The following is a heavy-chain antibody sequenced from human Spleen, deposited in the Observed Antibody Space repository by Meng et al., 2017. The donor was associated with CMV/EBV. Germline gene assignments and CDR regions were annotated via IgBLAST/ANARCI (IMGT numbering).Heavy chain of an antibody. CDR3: ASGLQLWTVLTY. D-gene: IGHD5-18*01. CDR1: GYTFTSYS. J-gene: IGHJ4*02. Sequence: CKASGYTFTSYSIHWVRQAPGQRPEWMGWINAGNGNTKYSQHFQGRLTLTRDTSATTAYMEVNSLRSEDTAVYYCASGLQLWTVLTYWGQGTLVTVSS. CDR2: INAGNGNT. V-gene: IGHV1-3*01.